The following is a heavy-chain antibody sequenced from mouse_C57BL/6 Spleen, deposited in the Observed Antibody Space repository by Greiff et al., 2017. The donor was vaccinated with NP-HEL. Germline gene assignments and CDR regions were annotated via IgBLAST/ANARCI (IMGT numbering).Heavy chain of an antibody. J-gene: IGHJ2*01. CDR1: GYTFTDYY. V-gene: IGHV1-26*01. CDR2: INPNNGGT. D-gene: IGHD3-2*02. Sequence: EVQLQQSGPELVKPGASVKISCKASGYTFTDYYMNWVKQSHGKSLEWIGDINPNNGGTSYNQKFKGKATLTVDKSSSTAYMELRSLTSEDSAVYYCAPTAQAPFFDYWGQGTTLTVSS. CDR3: APTAQAPFFDY.